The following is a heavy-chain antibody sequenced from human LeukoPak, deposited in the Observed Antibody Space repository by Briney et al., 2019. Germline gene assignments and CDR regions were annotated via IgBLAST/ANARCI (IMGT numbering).Heavy chain of an antibody. CDR2: ISGSGGST. V-gene: IGHV3-23*01. J-gene: IGHJ4*02. CDR1: GFIFSSYA. CDR3: TRVIRAAAGKGYFDY. Sequence: GGSLRLSCAPSGFIFSSYAMSWVRQAPGKGLEWASAISGSGGSTYHADSVKGCFTISRDSSKNTLYLQMNSLRAEDTAIYYCTRVIRAAAGKGYFDYWGQGALVTVSS. D-gene: IGHD6-13*01.